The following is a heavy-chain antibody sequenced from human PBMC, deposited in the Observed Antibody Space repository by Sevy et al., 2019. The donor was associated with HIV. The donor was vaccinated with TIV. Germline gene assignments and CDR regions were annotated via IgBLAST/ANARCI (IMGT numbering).Heavy chain of an antibody. D-gene: IGHD3-3*01. CDR3: VRQPVAGFMERIEYYYMDV. Sequence: GESPKISCKGSGYSFSSYWIGWVRQMPGKGLEWMGIIYPGDSDTRDSPSFQGQVTISADKSISTAYLQGNSLKASDTAMCYCVRQPVAGFMERIEYYYMDVWGKGTTVTVSS. V-gene: IGHV5-51*01. J-gene: IGHJ6*03. CDR2: IYPGDSDT. CDR1: GYSFSSYW.